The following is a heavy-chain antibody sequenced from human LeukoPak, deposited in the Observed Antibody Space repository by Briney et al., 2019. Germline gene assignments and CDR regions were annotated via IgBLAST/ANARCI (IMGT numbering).Heavy chain of an antibody. J-gene: IGHJ4*02. Sequence: QTGGSLRLSCAASEFTFNSYVMSWLRQTPGQGLEWVSTISGSGGSTNYADSVKGRFTISRDNSKNTLYLQMNSMRAEDTAVYYCAGSISGNDYYFFSYWGQGTLVTVSS. CDR1: EFTFNSYV. V-gene: IGHV3-23*01. CDR2: ISGSGGST. CDR3: AGSISGNDYYFFSY. D-gene: IGHD3-22*01.